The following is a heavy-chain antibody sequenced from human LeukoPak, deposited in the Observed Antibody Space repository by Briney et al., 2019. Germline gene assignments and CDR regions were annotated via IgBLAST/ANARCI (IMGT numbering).Heavy chain of an antibody. CDR1: GFTFTSSA. CDR3: AATPILGGGLSYFDY. J-gene: IGHJ4*02. V-gene: IGHV1-58*01. CDR2: IVVGSGNT. D-gene: IGHD3-16*01. Sequence: SVKVSCKASGFTFTSSAVQWVRQARGQRLEWIGWIVVGSGNTNYAQKFQERVTITRDMSTSTAYMELSSLRSEDTAVYYCAATPILGGGLSYFDYWGQGTLVTVSS.